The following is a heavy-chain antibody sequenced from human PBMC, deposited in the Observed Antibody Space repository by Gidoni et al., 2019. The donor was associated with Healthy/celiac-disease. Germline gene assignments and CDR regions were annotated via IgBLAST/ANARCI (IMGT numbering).Heavy chain of an antibody. Sequence: EVQLVESGGGLVQPGGSLRLSCAASGFTFSSYWMHWVRQAPGKGLVWVSRINSDGSSTSYADSVKGRFTISRDNAKNTLYLQMNSLRAEDTAVYYCARGGYCSITSCFYYYGMDVWGQGTTVTVSS. V-gene: IGHV3-74*01. CDR1: GFTFSSYW. CDR2: INSDGSST. J-gene: IGHJ6*02. CDR3: ARGGYCSITSCFYYYGMDV. D-gene: IGHD2-2*01.